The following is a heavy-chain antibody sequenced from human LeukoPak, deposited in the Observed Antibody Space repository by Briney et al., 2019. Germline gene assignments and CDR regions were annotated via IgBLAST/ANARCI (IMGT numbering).Heavy chain of an antibody. CDR1: GYTFTDYY. D-gene: IGHD2-2*01. Sequence: GASVKVSCKASGYTFTDYYMHWVRQAPGQGFEWMGWINPNDGDTNYAQKFQGRVTMTRDTSISTAHMEVSRLRSDDTAVYYCARTNLLFCSSTTSLCDYWGKGTL. V-gene: IGHV1-2*02. CDR2: INPNDGDT. J-gene: IGHJ4*02. CDR3: ARTNLLFCSSTTSLCDY.